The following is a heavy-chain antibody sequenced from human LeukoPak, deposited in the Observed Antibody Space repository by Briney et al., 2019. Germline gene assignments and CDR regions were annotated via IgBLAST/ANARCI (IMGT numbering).Heavy chain of an antibody. J-gene: IGHJ6*03. V-gene: IGHV4-39*07. CDR2: IYYSGST. Sequence: SETLSLTCTVSGVSISSSSYYWGWIRQPPGKGLEWIGSIYYSGSTNYNPSLKSRVTITVDTSKSQFSLKVTSVTAADTAVYYCARGVLTTVSYYMDVWGKGTTVTVSS. CDR1: GVSISSSSYY. CDR3: ARGVLTTVSYYMDV. D-gene: IGHD4-11*01.